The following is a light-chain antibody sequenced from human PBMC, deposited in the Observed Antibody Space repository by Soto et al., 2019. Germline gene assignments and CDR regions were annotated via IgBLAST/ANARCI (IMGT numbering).Light chain of an antibody. CDR3: EAWXXXLYGAV. Sequence: QSVLTQPPSASGTPGQRVTISCSGSSSNIGANPINWYQQLPGTAPKLLIYNNDQRPSGVPDRFSASKSGTSASLAISGLXXEXXAXXXXEAWXXXLYGAVLGGGTKVTVL. CDR2: NND. CDR1: SSNIGANP. J-gene: IGLJ2*01. V-gene: IGLV1-44*01.